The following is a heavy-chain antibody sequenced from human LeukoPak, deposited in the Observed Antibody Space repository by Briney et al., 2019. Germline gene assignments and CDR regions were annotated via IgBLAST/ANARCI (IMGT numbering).Heavy chain of an antibody. V-gene: IGHV3-49*03. CDR2: IRGKAYGGTT. CDR1: GFTFGEDA. J-gene: IGHJ4*02. CDR3: SRYGGNGPDY. Sequence: GGSLRLSCTASGFTFGEDAVSWFRQAPGKGLEWAGFIRGKAYGGTTEYAASVKGRFTISRDDSKSIAYLQMNSLRTEDTAVYYCSRYGGNGPDYWGQGTLVTVSS. D-gene: IGHD4-23*01.